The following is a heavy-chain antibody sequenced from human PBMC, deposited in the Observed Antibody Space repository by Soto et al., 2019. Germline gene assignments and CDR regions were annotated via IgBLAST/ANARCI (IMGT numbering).Heavy chain of an antibody. Sequence: SVEVSCKTSVYTFSNYRIAGVRQAPGQPLEWLGWISLYSDGTNYAQKFQGRVSMTTETSTTTAYMELRSLRSDDTAVYYCARVVPGAEAWFGPWGQGTLGTVSS. CDR1: VYTFSNYR. CDR3: ARVVPGAEAWFGP. V-gene: IGHV1-18*01. J-gene: IGHJ5*02. CDR2: ISLYSDGT. D-gene: IGHD2-2*01.